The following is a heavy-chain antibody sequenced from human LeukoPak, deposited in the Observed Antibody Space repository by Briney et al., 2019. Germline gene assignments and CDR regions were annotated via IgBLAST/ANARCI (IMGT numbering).Heavy chain of an antibody. V-gene: IGHV7-4-1*02. Sequence: GASVKVSCKASGYTFTSYAMNWVRQAPGQGLEWMGWINTNTGNPTYAQGFTGRFVFSLDTSVSTAYLQISSLKAEDTAGYYCARDAGALGYYYYYMDVWGKGTTVTVSS. J-gene: IGHJ6*03. CDR3: ARDAGALGYYYYYMDV. CDR1: GYTFTSYA. CDR2: INTNTGNP.